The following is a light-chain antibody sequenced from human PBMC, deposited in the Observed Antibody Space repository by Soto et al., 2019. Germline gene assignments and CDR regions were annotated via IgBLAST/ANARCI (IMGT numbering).Light chain of an antibody. CDR3: SSFTTTNTWV. CDR1: SSDVGSYDF. V-gene: IGLV2-14*01. J-gene: IGLJ3*02. Sequence: QSALTQPTSVSGSPGQSITISCTGTSSDVGSYDFVSWFQQHPGKAPKLMIYEVTNRPSGVSYRFSGSKSGNTASLTISGLQAEDEADYYCSSFTTTNTWVFGGGTKLT. CDR2: EVT.